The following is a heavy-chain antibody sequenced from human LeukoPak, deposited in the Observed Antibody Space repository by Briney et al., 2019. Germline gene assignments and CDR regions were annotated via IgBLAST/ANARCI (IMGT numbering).Heavy chain of an antibody. Sequence: SSETLSLTCTVSGGSISSSSYYWGWIRQPPGKGLEWIGSIYYSGSTYYNPSLKSRVTISVDTSKNQFSLKLSSVTAADTAVYYCARHMAYDSSSPGPFDYWGQGTLVTVSS. CDR2: IYYSGST. J-gene: IGHJ4*02. CDR1: GGSISSSSYY. V-gene: IGHV4-39*01. CDR3: ARHMAYDSSSPGPFDY. D-gene: IGHD6-6*01.